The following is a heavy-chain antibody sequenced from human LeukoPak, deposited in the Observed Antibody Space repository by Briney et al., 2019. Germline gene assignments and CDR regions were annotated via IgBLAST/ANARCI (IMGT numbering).Heavy chain of an antibody. CDR1: AFTLSACT. J-gene: IGHJ4*02. D-gene: IGHD2-15*01. Sequence: GGSLRLSHLPSAFTLSACTMASVRQAPGKGLEWVSSICATSVYITYADSVRGRFTISRDNAGISLYLHMNGLRREDTAVYYWARVATPPITLLPYFDHWGRGTLVTVSS. V-gene: IGHV3-21*01. CDR3: ARVATPPITLLPYFDH. CDR2: ICATSVYI.